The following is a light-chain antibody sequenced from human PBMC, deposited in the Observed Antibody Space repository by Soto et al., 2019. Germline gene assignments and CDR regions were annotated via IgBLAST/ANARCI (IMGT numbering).Light chain of an antibody. Sequence: DIQMTQSPSTLSASIRDRVTITCRASQKISGWLAWYQQKPGKAPKLLIYDASSLQSGVPSRFSGSGDGTEFTLTISSLQPDDVATYYCQQYNSDPLTFGQGTKVEIK. CDR2: DAS. J-gene: IGKJ1*01. V-gene: IGKV1-5*01. CDR1: QKISGW. CDR3: QQYNSDPLT.